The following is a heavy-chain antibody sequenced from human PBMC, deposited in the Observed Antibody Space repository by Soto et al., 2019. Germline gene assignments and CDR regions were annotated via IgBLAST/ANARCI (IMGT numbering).Heavy chain of an antibody. Sequence: RASVKVSCKASGFTFSSSAVQWVRQARGQRLEWIGKIVVGSGNTNYAQKFQERVTITRDMSTSTAYMELSSLRSEDTAFYYCAAFDPGPMGFDPWGQGTLVTGLL. CDR2: IVVGSGNT. V-gene: IGHV1-58*01. D-gene: IGHD3-9*01. CDR3: AAFDPGPMGFDP. CDR1: GFTFSSSA. J-gene: IGHJ5*02.